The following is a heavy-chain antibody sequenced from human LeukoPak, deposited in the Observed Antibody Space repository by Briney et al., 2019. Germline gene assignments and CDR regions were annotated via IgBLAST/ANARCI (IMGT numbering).Heavy chain of an antibody. D-gene: IGHD5-12*01. J-gene: IGHJ4*02. V-gene: IGHV4-38-2*02. CDR1: GYSISSGYY. CDR2: IYHSGST. Sequence: PSETLSLTCTVSGYSISSGYYWGWIRQPPGKGLEWIGSIYHSGSTYYNPSLKSRVTISVDTSKNQFSLKLSSVTAADTAVYYCARVATQRTFDYWGQGTLVTVSS. CDR3: ARVATQRTFDY.